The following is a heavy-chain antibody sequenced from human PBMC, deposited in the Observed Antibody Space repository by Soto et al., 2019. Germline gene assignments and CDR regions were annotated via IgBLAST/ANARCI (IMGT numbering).Heavy chain of an antibody. V-gene: IGHV3-53*04. Sequence: EVQLVESGGGLVQPGGSLRLSCAASGFTVSNNYMSWVRQAPGRGLEWVSVIYSGGRTRYSDSVKGRFTISRYNSKDARYLQMNSLRAKYTAFYYCARGPIPHCGDHCSSDAFDIWGQGTMVTVSS. J-gene: IGHJ3*02. D-gene: IGHD2-21*01. CDR1: GFTVSNNY. CDR2: IYSGGRT. CDR3: ARGPIPHCGDHCSSDAFDI.